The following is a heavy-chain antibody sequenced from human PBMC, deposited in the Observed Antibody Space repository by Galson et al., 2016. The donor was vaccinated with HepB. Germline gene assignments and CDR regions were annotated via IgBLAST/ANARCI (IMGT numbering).Heavy chain of an antibody. Sequence: SETLSLTCIVSGGSISRSRYYWTWIRQPPGKGLEWIGYISYSGSTNYNPSLKSRVTISIDTSKNQFSLKLSSVTAADTAVYYCARASSGSDYWGQGTLVTVSS. CDR3: ARASSGSDY. D-gene: IGHD5-12*01. V-gene: IGHV4-61*01. J-gene: IGHJ4*02. CDR1: GGSISRSRYY. CDR2: ISYSGST.